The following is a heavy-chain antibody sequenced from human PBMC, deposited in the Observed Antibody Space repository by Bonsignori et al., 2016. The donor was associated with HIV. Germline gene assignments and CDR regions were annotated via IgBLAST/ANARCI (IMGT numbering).Heavy chain of an antibody. D-gene: IGHD4-23*01. CDR2: IWYHGTNK. J-gene: IGHJ3*02. CDR3: AKAQTTVAPGAFDI. Sequence: VRQAPGKGLEWVAVIWYHGTNKYYADSVKGRFTISRDNSKNTLYLQMNSLRAEDTAVYYCAKAQTTVAPGAFDIWGQGTMVTVSS. V-gene: IGHV3-33*06.